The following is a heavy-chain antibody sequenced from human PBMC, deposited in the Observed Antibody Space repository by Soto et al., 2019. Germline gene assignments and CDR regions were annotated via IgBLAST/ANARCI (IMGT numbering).Heavy chain of an antibody. D-gene: IGHD3-10*01. V-gene: IGHV4-31*03. CDR1: GGSISSGGYY. J-gene: IGHJ5*02. Sequence: SETLSLTCTVSGGSISSGGYYWSWIRQHPGKGLEWIGYIYYSGSTYYNPSLKSRVTISVDTSKNQFSLKLSSVTAADTAVYYCARGIRRGRVGNSFNPWGQGTMVTVSS. CDR3: ARGIRRGRVGNSFNP. CDR2: IYYSGST.